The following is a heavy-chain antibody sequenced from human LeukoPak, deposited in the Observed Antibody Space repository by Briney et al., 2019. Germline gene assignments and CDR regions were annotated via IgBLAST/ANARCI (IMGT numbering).Heavy chain of an antibody. CDR2: ISAYNGNT. Sequence: ASVKVSCKASGYTFTSYYMHWVRQAPGQGLEWMGWISAYNGNTNYAQKLQGRVTMTTDTSTSTAYMELRSLRSDDTAVYYCARDIAAARCGGYWGQGTLVTISS. V-gene: IGHV1-18*04. J-gene: IGHJ4*02. D-gene: IGHD6-13*01. CDR1: GYTFTSYY. CDR3: ARDIAAARCGGY.